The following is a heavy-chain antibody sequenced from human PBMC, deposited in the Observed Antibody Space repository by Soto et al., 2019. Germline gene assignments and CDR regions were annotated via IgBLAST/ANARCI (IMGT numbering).Heavy chain of an antibody. CDR1: GFTFSSHS. CDR2: ISMTSSTI. CDR3: ARGLKETILNYYFYYLDV. V-gene: IGHV3-48*01. J-gene: IGHJ6*03. Sequence: EVQLVESGGGLVQPGGSLRLSCAASGFTFSSHSMNWVRQAPGKGLAWVSYISMTSSTINYADSVRGRFTISRDNAKDSLYLQMNSLGAEDTAVYYCARGLKETILNYYFYYLDVWGKGTTVTVSS.